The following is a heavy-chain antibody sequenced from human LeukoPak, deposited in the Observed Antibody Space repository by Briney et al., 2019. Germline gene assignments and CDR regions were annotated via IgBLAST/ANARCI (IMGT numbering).Heavy chain of an antibody. CDR2: IYYSGST. Sequence: KTSETLSLTCTVSGGSISSYYWSWIRQPPGKGLEWIGYIYYSGSTNYNPSLKSRVTISVDTPKNQFSLKLSSVTAADTAVYYCARDSKFESRGFDYWGQGTLVTVSS. D-gene: IGHD5-24*01. CDR3: ARDSKFESRGFDY. V-gene: IGHV4-59*01. J-gene: IGHJ4*02. CDR1: GGSISSYY.